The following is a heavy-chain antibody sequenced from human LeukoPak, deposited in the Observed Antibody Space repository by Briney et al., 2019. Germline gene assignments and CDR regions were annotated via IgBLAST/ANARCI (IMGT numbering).Heavy chain of an antibody. D-gene: IGHD3-10*01. CDR3: ARERFHGSGAPRYDY. V-gene: IGHV3-20*04. Sequence: GGSLRLSCAASGFTFDDYDLSWVRQAPGKGLEWVSGISWNGRNTAYAESLKGRFTISRDNSKNTLYLQMNSLRAEDTAIYYCARERFHGSGAPRYDYWGQGILVTVSS. CDR1: GFTFDDYD. J-gene: IGHJ4*02. CDR2: ISWNGRNT.